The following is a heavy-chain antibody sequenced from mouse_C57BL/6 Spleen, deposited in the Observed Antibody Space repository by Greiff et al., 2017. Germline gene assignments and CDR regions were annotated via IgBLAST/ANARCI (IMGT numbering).Heavy chain of an antibody. J-gene: IGHJ4*01. CDR2: IYPGDGDT. CDR1: GYAFSSYW. Sequence: VQLQESGAELVKPGASVKISCKASGYAFSSYWMNWVKQRPGKGLEWIGQIYPGDGDTNYNGKFKGKATLTADKSSSTAYMQLSSLTSEDSAVYFCARGSNQYYYAMDYWGQGTSVTVSS. V-gene: IGHV1-80*01. CDR3: ARGSNQYYYAMDY. D-gene: IGHD1-1*01.